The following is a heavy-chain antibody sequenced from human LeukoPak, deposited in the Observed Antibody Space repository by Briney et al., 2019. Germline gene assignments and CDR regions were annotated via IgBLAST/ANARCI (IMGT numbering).Heavy chain of an antibody. CDR2: ISYDGSNK. CDR1: GFTFSSYA. D-gene: IGHD5-24*01. J-gene: IGHJ4*02. Sequence: PGGSLRLSCAASGFTFSSYAMHWVRQAPGKGLEWVAVISYDGSNKYYADSVKGRFTISRDNSKNTLYLQMNSLRAEDTAVYYCARDSGEMATPYVFDYWGQGTLVTVSS. V-gene: IGHV3-30-3*01. CDR3: ARDSGEMATPYVFDY.